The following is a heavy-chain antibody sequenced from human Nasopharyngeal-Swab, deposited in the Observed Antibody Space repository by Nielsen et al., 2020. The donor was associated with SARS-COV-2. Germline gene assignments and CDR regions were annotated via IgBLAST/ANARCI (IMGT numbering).Heavy chain of an antibody. CDR1: GFAFSDYW. D-gene: IGHD5-24*01. CDR2: IRGDGRVK. V-gene: IGHV3-7*05. CDR3: VGQLIRLA. Sequence: GESLKISCAASGFAFSDYWMSWVRQAQGKGLEWVANIRGDGRVKDYGDSVKGRFTISRDSTEDSVYLQMNSLRAEDTGVYYCVGQLIRLAWGQGTLVTVSS. J-gene: IGHJ5*02.